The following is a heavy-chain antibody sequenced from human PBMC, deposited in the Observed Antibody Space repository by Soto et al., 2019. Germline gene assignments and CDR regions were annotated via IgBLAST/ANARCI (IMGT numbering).Heavy chain of an antibody. CDR1: GYTFTGYY. CDR3: ARALLPTFYSYYDFWSGYLPNWFDP. V-gene: IGHV1-2*04. CDR2: INPNSGGT. Sequence: ASVKVSCKASGYTFTGYYMHWVRQAPGQGLEWMGWINPNSGGTNYAQKFQGWVTMTRDTSISTAYMELSRLRSDDTAVYYCARALLPTFYSYYDFWSGYLPNWFDPWGQGTLVTVPQ. D-gene: IGHD3-3*01. J-gene: IGHJ5*02.